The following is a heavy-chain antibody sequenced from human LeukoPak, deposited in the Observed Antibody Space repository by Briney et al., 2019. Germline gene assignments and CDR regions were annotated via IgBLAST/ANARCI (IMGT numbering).Heavy chain of an antibody. V-gene: IGHV3-11*01. CDR1: GFTFSDEY. Sequence: GGSLRLSCAASGFTFSDEYMNWIRQAPGKGLEWVSYISGSGNIIYYADSVKGRFTISRDNARNSLYLQMNSLRAEDTAVYYCARVASTVTTNYYYYGMDVWGQGTTVTVSS. CDR3: ARVASTVTTNYYYYGMDV. D-gene: IGHD4-17*01. CDR2: ISGSGNII. J-gene: IGHJ6*02.